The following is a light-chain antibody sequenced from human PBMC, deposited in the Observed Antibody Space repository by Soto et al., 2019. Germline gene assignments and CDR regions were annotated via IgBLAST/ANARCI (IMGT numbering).Light chain of an antibody. CDR3: QQYDKLVS. CDR1: QDIRNY. Sequence: DLQMTQSPASLSASVGDRVTITCQASQDIRNYLNWYQQKEGKAPNLLIYDTSEVQTGVTSRFSGRRSGTDFTFAITGLEPEDLATYYCQQYDKLVSFGQGTQLEIK. V-gene: IGKV1-33*01. J-gene: IGKJ2*01. CDR2: DTS.